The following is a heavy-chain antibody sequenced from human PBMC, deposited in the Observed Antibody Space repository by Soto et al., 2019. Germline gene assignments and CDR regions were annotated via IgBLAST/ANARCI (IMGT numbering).Heavy chain of an antibody. CDR2: IFYSGST. V-gene: IGHV4-59*12. CDR1: GGSISSYY. J-gene: IGHJ4*02. D-gene: IGHD6-6*01. CDR3: ARASSSSSAADY. Sequence: SETLSLTCTVSGGSISSYYWNWIRQPPGKGLEWIGYIFYSGSTNYNPSLKSRVTISVDTSKNQFSLKLNSVTDADTAVYYCARASSSSSAADYWGQGTLVTVSS.